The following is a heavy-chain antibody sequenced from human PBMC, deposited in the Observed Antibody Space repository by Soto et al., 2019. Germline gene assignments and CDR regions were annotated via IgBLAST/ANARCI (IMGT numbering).Heavy chain of an antibody. CDR3: AKDQGIAASHGID. Sequence: QVQLVESGGGVVQPGRSLRLSCAASGFTFNNYGMHWVRQAPGKGLEWVAAISNDGNDKYYADSVKGRLTISRDNSKNTVYRQMNSLRAEDTAVYHCAKDQGIAASHGIDWGQGTMVTVSS. J-gene: IGHJ3*01. CDR2: ISNDGNDK. D-gene: IGHD6-13*01. V-gene: IGHV3-30*18. CDR1: GFTFNNYG.